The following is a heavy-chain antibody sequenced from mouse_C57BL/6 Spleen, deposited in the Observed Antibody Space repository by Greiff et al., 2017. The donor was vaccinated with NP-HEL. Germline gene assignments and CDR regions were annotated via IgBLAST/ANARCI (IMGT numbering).Heavy chain of an antibody. J-gene: IGHJ4*01. CDR3: ARSVYYGSSYAMDY. Sequence: VQLQQPGAELVRPGSSVKLSCKASGYTFTSYWMDWVKQRPGQGLEWIGNIYPSDSETHYNQKFKDKATLTVDKSSSTAYMQLSSLTSEDSAVYYCARSVYYGSSYAMDYWGQEPQSPSPQ. V-gene: IGHV1-61*01. CDR1: GYTFTSYW. D-gene: IGHD1-1*01. CDR2: IYPSDSET.